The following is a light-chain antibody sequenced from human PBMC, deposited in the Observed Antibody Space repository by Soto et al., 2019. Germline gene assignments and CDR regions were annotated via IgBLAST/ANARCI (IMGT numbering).Light chain of an antibody. CDR2: KAS. J-gene: IGKJ1*01. CDR3: QEYNTLWT. Sequence: DIQMTQSPSTLSASLGGRVTITCRASQSISSWLAWYQQKPGKAPKLLIYKASTLQTGVPSRFSGSGSGLEFTLTISSLQPDDFATYYCQEYNTLWTFGQGTKVEMK. CDR1: QSISSW. V-gene: IGKV1-5*03.